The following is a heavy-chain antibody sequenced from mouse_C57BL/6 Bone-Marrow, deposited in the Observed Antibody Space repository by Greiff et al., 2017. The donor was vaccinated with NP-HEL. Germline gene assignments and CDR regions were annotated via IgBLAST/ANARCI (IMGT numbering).Heavy chain of an antibody. CDR3: ILITTVVATDYAMDY. D-gene: IGHD1-1*01. CDR2: IDPENGDT. Sequence: EVKLMESGAELVRPGASVKLSCTASGFNIKDDYMHWVKQRPEQGLEWIGWIDPENGDTEYASKFQGKATITADTSSNTAYLQLSSLTSEDTAVYYCILITTVVATDYAMDYWGQGTSVTVSS. V-gene: IGHV14-4*01. CDR1: GFNIKDDY. J-gene: IGHJ4*01.